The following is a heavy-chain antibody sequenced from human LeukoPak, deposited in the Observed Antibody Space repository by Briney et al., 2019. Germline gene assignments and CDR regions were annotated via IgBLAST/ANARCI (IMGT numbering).Heavy chain of an antibody. CDR2: IFPDDSAT. CDR1: GYIFTNYL. J-gene: IGHJ3*01. CDR3: ARPQTGAGDPFDL. Sequence: NHGEPLKISCEASGYIFTNYLIAWVRHMPGKGLECIGIIFPDDSATRYSPSFQGQVTISVDKSINTTYLQWNSLKASDTAIYFCARPQTGAGDPFDLWGQGTLVTVFS. D-gene: IGHD3-10*01. V-gene: IGHV5-51*01.